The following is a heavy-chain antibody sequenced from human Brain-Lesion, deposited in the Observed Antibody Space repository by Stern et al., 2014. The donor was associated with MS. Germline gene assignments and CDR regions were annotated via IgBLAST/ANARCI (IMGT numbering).Heavy chain of an antibody. D-gene: IGHD2-2*01. V-gene: IGHV4-61*02. CDR3: ARGRVVPGFQYYATDV. J-gene: IGHJ6*02. CDR1: GGSISSGGYY. Sequence: VQLVESGPGLVKPSQTLSLSCTVSGGSISSGGYYWSWIRQPAGKGLEWIRRIFNWGRTCYTPSLKSGVTISIDTSKTQFSLRLNPMTAADTAVYYCARGRVVPGFQYYATDVWGQGTTVIVSS. CDR2: IFNWGRT.